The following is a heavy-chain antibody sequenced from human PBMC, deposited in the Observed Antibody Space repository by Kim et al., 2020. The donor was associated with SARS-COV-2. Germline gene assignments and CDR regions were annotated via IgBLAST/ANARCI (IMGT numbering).Heavy chain of an antibody. CDR3: ARGAYQLLAGHLDV. Sequence: SPSFQGQVTISADKSISTAYLQWSSLKASDTAMYYCARGAYQLLAGHLDVWGQGTTVTVSS. J-gene: IGHJ6*02. V-gene: IGHV5-51*01. D-gene: IGHD2-2*01.